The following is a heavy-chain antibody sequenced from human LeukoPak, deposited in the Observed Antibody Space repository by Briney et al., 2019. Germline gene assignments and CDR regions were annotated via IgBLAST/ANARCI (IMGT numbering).Heavy chain of an antibody. CDR3: ARGEKKNWFDP. V-gene: IGHV3-48*04. J-gene: IGHJ5*02. CDR2: ISSSSSTI. CDR1: GFTFSSYS. Sequence: PGGSLRLSCSASGFTFSSYSMNWVRQAPGKGLEWVSYISSSSSTIYYADSVKGRFTISRDNAKNSLYLQMNSLRAEDTAVYYCARGEKKNWFDPWGQGTLVTVSS.